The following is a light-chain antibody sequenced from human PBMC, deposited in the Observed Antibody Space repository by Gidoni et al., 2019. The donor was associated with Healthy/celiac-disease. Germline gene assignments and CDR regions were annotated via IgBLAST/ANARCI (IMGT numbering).Light chain of an antibody. V-gene: IGKV1-39*01. J-gene: IGKJ4*01. CDR2: AAS. CDR1: QSISSY. CDR3: QQSYSTPPAT. Sequence: IQMTQSPSSLSASVGDRVTITYRASQSISSYLNWYHQKPGKAPKLLMYAASSLQSGVPSRFSGSGSATDFTLTISSRQPEDFATYYCQQSYSTPPATFGGGTKVEIK.